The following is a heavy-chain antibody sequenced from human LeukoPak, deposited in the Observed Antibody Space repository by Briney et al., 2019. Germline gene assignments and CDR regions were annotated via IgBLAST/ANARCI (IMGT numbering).Heavy chain of an antibody. CDR3: ARVTRIAAVDY. Sequence: SETLSLTCTVSGGSIRSSYYYWGWIRQPPGKGLEWIGEIYHSGSTNYNPSLKSRVTISVDTSKNQFSLKLSSVTAADTAVYYCARVTRIAAVDYWGQGTLVTVSS. J-gene: IGHJ4*02. D-gene: IGHD6-13*01. CDR2: IYHSGST. V-gene: IGHV4-39*07. CDR1: GGSIRSSYYY.